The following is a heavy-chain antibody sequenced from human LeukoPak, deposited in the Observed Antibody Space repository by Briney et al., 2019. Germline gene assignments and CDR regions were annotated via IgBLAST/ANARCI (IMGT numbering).Heavy chain of an antibody. CDR3: ARQLRWGDFDY. D-gene: IGHD4-23*01. CDR1: GGSASSGSYY. Sequence: PSETLSLTCSVSGGSASSGSYYWTWIRQPPGKGLEWIGYIYYSGSTNYNPSLKSRVTLSVDTYKNQFSLKLSSVTAADTAVYYCARQLRWGDFDYWGQGTLVTVSS. J-gene: IGHJ4*02. CDR2: IYYSGST. V-gene: IGHV4-61*01.